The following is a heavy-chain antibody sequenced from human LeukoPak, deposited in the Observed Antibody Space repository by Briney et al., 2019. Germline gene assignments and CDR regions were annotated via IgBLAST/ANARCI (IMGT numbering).Heavy chain of an antibody. J-gene: IGHJ4*02. CDR3: ARDKLVTIFDY. D-gene: IGHD3-9*01. Sequence: GGSLRLSCAASGFTFSGYAMHWVRQAPGKGLEWVAVISYDGSNKYYADSVKGRFTISRDNSKNTLYLQMNSLRAEDTAVYYCARDKLVTIFDYWGQGTLVTVSS. V-gene: IGHV3-30-3*01. CDR2: ISYDGSNK. CDR1: GFTFSGYA.